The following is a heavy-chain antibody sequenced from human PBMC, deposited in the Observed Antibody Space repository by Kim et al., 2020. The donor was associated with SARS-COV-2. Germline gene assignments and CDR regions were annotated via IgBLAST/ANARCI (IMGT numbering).Heavy chain of an antibody. Sequence: GRFTTSRDNSKNTLYLQMDSLRPEDTAVYYCAKDKSLYINTCGGEAGGMDLWGQGTLVTVSS. CDR3: AKDKSLYINTCGGEAGGMDL. J-gene: IGHJ4*03. D-gene: IGHD3-16*01. V-gene: IGHV3-30*02.